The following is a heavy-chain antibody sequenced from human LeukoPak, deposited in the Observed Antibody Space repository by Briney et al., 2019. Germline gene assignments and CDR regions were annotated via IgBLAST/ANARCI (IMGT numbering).Heavy chain of an antibody. D-gene: IGHD6-13*01. Sequence: SETLSLTCAVSGGSISSGGYSWSWIRQPPGKGLEWIGYIYHSGSTYYNPSLKSRVTISVDRSKNQFSLKLSSVTAADTAVYYCARAHRASSSWRMVLGYWGQGTLVTVSS. J-gene: IGHJ4*02. CDR2: IYHSGST. CDR3: ARAHRASSSWRMVLGY. V-gene: IGHV4-30-2*01. CDR1: GGSISSGGYS.